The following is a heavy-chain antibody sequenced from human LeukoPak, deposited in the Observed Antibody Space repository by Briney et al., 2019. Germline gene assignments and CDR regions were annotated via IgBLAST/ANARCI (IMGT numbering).Heavy chain of an antibody. CDR3: ARDYGDYGGELYNWFDP. CDR1: GFTFSSYG. J-gene: IGHJ5*02. Sequence: PGGSLRLSCAASGFTFSSYGMHWVRQAPGKGLEWVAVIWYDGSNKYYADSVKGRFTISRDNSKNTLYLQMNSLRAEDTAAYYCARDYGDYGGELYNWFDPWGQGTLVTVSS. D-gene: IGHD4-17*01. V-gene: IGHV3-33*01. CDR2: IWYDGSNK.